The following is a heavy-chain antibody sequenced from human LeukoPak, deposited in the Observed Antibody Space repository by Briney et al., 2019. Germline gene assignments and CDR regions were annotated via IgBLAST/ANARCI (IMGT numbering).Heavy chain of an antibody. D-gene: IGHD3-10*01. CDR3: AREYFPNYYGSGRKVDV. CDR2: IYYSGSI. CDR1: GGSISSGDYY. J-gene: IGHJ6*02. Sequence: SQTLSLTCTVSGGSISSGDYYWSWIRQPPGKSPEWIGYIYYSGSINYTPSLKSRLTISLDTSKNQFSLKLSSVTAADTAVYYCAREYFPNYYGSGRKVDVWGQGTTVTVSS. V-gene: IGHV4-30-4*01.